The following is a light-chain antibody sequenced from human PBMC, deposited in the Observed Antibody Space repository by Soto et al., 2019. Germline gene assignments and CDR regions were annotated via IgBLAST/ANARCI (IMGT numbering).Light chain of an antibody. CDR1: SSVVGKYSY. V-gene: IGLV2-14*01. J-gene: IGLJ3*02. Sequence: QSALTQPASVSGSPGQSIAISCTGTSSVVGKYSYVSWFQQYPGNAPKLLIYEVSNRPSGVSNRFSVSKSVNTSSLTISGLQGEDEADYYCISFTTCSTWVFGGGTKLTVL. CDR2: EVS. CDR3: ISFTTCSTWV.